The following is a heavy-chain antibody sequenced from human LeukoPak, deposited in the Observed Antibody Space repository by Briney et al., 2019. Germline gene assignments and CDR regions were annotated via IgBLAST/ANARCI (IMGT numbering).Heavy chain of an antibody. D-gene: IGHD3-10*01. CDR1: GYSFTSYW. CDR2: VYPGDSDT. CDR3: ARTPVTMVRGVITRVWFDP. J-gene: IGHJ5*02. V-gene: IGHV5-51*01. Sequence: GESLRISCKGSGYSFTSYWIGWVRQMPGKGLERMGIVYPGDSDTRYSPSFQGQVTISADKSISTAYLQWSSLKASDTAMYYCARTPVTMVRGVITRVWFDPWGQGTLVTVSS.